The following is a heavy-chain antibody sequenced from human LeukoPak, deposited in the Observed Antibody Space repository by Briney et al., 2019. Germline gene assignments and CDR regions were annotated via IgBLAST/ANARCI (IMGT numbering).Heavy chain of an antibody. D-gene: IGHD2-21*02. CDR1: GFTFRSYG. V-gene: IGHV3-30*03. CDR3: ARDSTRIPFVVVTAPFDY. J-gene: IGHJ4*02. Sequence: GGSLRLSCAASGFTFRSYGMHWVRQAPGKGLEWVAVVADDGNHKVYADSAKGRFTIYRDNSKNTLYLQMDSLRAEDTAVYYCARDSTRIPFVVVTAPFDYWGQGTLVTVSS. CDR2: VADDGNHK.